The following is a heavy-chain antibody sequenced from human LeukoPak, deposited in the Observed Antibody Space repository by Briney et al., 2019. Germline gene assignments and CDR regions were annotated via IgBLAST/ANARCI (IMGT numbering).Heavy chain of an antibody. CDR2: IYYSGSS. D-gene: IGHD6-13*01. V-gene: IGHV4-59*08. J-gene: IGHJ4*02. Sequence: SETLSLTCTVSGVSISSYYWTWIRQPPGKGLEWIGYIYYSGSSNYNPSLKSRVTISVDTSKNQFSLKLSSVTAADTAVYYCASHGYSSWGQGTLVTVSS. CDR3: ASHGYSS. CDR1: GVSISSYY.